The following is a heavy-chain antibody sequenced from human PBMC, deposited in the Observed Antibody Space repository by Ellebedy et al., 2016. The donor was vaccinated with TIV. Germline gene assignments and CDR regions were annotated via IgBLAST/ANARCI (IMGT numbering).Heavy chain of an antibody. D-gene: IGHD3-22*01. J-gene: IGHJ4*02. CDR2: ISGSGGST. Sequence: GESLKISCAASGFTVSSNYAMSWVRQAPGKGLQWVAGISGSGGSTYYAESVKGQFTISRDTSKNTVNLQMNSLRVEDTAIYYCAKDLFYDSFGPFDYWGQGTLVTVSS. CDR3: AKDLFYDSFGPFDY. CDR1: GFTVSSNYA. V-gene: IGHV3-23*01.